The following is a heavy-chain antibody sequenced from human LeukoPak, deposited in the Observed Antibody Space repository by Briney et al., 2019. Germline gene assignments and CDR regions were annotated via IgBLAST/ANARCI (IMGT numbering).Heavy chain of an antibody. CDR2: ISGSGGST. J-gene: IGHJ4*02. Sequence: GRSLRLSCAASGFTFSSYAMSWVRQAPGKGLEWVSAISGSGGSTYYADSVKGRFTISRDNAKNSLYLQMNSLRGEDTAVYYCASGPRQWELRQYYFDYWGQGTLVTVSS. D-gene: IGHD1-26*01. CDR3: ASGPRQWELRQYYFDY. CDR1: GFTFSSYA. V-gene: IGHV3-23*01.